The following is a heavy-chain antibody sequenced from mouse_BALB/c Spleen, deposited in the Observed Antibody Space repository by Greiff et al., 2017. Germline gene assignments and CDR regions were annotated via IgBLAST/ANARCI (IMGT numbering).Heavy chain of an antibody. CDR3: TRRDYGSSYEGD. V-gene: IGHV1-5*01. Sequence: EVQLQQSGTVLARPGASVKMSCKASGYTFTSYWMHWVKQRPGQGLEWIGAIYPGNSDTSYNQKFKGKAKLTAVTSTSTAYMELSSLTNEDSAVYYCTRRDYGSSYEGDWGQGTILTVSS. D-gene: IGHD1-1*01. CDR1: GYTFTSYW. CDR2: IYPGNSDT. J-gene: IGHJ2*01.